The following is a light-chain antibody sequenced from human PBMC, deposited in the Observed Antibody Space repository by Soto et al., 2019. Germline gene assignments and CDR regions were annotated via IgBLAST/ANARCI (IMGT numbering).Light chain of an antibody. CDR3: QQYNSYLYT. CDR1: QSISNW. J-gene: IGKJ2*01. CDR2: DAS. V-gene: IGKV1-5*01. Sequence: DIQMTQSPSTLSASVGDRVTITCRSSQSISNWLAWYQQKPGKAPNLLIYDASSLESGVPSRFSGSGSGTEFTLTISSLQHEDFATYYCQQYNSYLYTFGQGTNVDIK.